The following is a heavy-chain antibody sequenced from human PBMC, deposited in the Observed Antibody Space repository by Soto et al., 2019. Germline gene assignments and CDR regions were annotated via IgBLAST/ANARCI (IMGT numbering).Heavy chain of an antibody. Sequence: SETLSLTCTVSGDSISNNNFYWGWIRQPPGKGLEWTGTIYYSGSTYYNPSLKSRVTISVDTSNNQLSLKLSSVTAADTAVYYCARHYGYYSHYMDVWTKGTTVTVSS. D-gene: IGHD3-10*01. J-gene: IGHJ6*03. CDR3: ARHYGYYSHYMDV. CDR2: IYYSGST. V-gene: IGHV4-39*01. CDR1: GDSISNNNFY.